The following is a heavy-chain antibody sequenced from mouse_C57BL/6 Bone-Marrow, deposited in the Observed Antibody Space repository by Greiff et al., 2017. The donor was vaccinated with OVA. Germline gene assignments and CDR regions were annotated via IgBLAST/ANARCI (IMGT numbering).Heavy chain of an antibody. V-gene: IGHV5-9*01. CDR3: ARQKLRPRYFDV. Sequence: EVKVVESGGGLVKPGGSLKLSCAASGFTFSSYTMSWVRQTPEKRLEWVATISGGGGNTYYPDSVKGRFTISRDNAKNTLYLQMSSLRSEDTALYYCARQKLRPRYFDVWGTGTTVTVSS. D-gene: IGHD2-4*01. CDR2: ISGGGGNT. CDR1: GFTFSSYT. J-gene: IGHJ1*03.